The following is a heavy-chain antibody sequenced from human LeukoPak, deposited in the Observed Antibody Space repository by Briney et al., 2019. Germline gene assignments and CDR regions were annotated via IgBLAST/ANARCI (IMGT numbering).Heavy chain of an antibody. V-gene: IGHV4-59*01. CDR1: GGSISSYY. Sequence: PSETLSLTCTVSGGSISSYYWSWIRQPPGKGLEWIGYIYYSGSTNYNPSLKSRVTISVDTSKNQFSLKLSSVTAADTAVYYCARGGSSGWSFGYWGQGTLVTVSS. D-gene: IGHD6-19*01. CDR2: IYYSGST. J-gene: IGHJ4*02. CDR3: ARGGSSGWSFGY.